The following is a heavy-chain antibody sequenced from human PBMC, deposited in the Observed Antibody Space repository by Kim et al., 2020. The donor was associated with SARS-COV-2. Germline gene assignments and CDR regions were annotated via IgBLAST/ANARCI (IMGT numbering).Heavy chain of an antibody. V-gene: IGHV7-4-1*02. D-gene: IGHD6-13*01. J-gene: IGHJ6*02. CDR2: INPKNGNP. CDR3: ARSGPVSRSNWYIYGMDV. Sequence: ASVKVSCKAYGYTFTTNALNWVRQAPGQGPEWMGWINPKNGNPAYAQGFTARFVFSLDTSVSTAYLQISSLKAEDTAVYYCARSGPVSRSNWYIYGMDVWGQGTTVTVSS. CDR1: GYTFTTNA.